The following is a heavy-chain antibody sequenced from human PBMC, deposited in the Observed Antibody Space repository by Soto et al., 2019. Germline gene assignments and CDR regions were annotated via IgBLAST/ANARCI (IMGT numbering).Heavy chain of an antibody. CDR3: ARGMGIQLWTDAFDI. V-gene: IGHV1-2*04. CDR2: INPNSGGT. J-gene: IGHJ3*02. D-gene: IGHD5-18*01. CDR1: GYTFTGYY. Sequence: ASVKVSCKASGYTFTGYYMHWVRQAPGQGLEWMGWINPNSGGTNYAQKFQGWVTMTRDTSISTAYMELSRLRSDDTAVYYCARGMGIQLWTDAFDIWGRGTMVTVSS.